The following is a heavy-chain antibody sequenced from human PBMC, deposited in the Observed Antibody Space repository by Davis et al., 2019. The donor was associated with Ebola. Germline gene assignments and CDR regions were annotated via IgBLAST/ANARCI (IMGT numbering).Heavy chain of an antibody. V-gene: IGHV3-72*01. Sequence: GESLKISCAASGFTFKNYKMNWVRQAPGKGLEWLGRSRDKAHSYTTEYAASAKGRFTISRDDLQNLLYLQMNSLEPEDTAVYYCARDPYNWNGYWGQGTLVTVSS. J-gene: IGHJ4*02. D-gene: IGHD1-20*01. CDR2: SRDKAHSYTT. CDR1: GFTFKNYK. CDR3: ARDPYNWNGY.